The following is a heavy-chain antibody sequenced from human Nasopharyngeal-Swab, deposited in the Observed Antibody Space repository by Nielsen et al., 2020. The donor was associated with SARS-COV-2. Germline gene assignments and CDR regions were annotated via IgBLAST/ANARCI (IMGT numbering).Heavy chain of an antibody. Sequence: GESLKISCAASGFTFSSYAMSWVRQAPGKGLEWVSAISGSGGSTYYADSVKGRFTISRDNSKNTLYLQMNSLRAEDTAVYYCAKGDSSGWYTITGFDYWGQGTLVTVSS. D-gene: IGHD6-19*01. CDR1: GFTFSSYA. CDR2: ISGSGGST. CDR3: AKGDSSGWYTITGFDY. J-gene: IGHJ4*02. V-gene: IGHV3-23*01.